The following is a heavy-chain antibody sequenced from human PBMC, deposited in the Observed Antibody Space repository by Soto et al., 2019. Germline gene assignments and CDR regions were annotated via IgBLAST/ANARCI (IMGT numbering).Heavy chain of an antibody. CDR1: GSNFSNTA. D-gene: IGHD2-8*01. V-gene: IGHV3-23*01. Sequence: EVQLLESGEASYQPGGPLSSPVEAPGSNFSNTAMVWVRQAPGKGLEWVSAITATATHYADSVKGRFTISKDSSKTILYLDINNLRVEDTAVYYCAKGMVPDQWGQGTLITVSS. CDR2: ITATAT. J-gene: IGHJ5*02. CDR3: AKGMVPDQ.